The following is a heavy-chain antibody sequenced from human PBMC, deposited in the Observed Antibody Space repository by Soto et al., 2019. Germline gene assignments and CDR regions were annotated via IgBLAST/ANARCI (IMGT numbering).Heavy chain of an antibody. Sequence: SETLSLTCAVSGYSISSGYYWGWIRQPPGKGLEWIGSIYHSGSTYYNPSLKSRVTISVDTSKNQFSLKLSSVTAADTAVYYCARDRRVSEVRGVILSSWFDPWGQGTLVTVSS. CDR3: ARDRRVSEVRGVILSSWFDP. CDR2: IYHSGST. D-gene: IGHD3-10*01. V-gene: IGHV4-38-2*02. CDR1: GYSISSGYY. J-gene: IGHJ5*02.